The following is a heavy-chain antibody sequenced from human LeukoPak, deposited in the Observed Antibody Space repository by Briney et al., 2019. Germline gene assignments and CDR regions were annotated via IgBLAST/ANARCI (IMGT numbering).Heavy chain of an antibody. Sequence: GGSLRLSCAASGFTNYAMSWVRQAPGKGLEWVSGIDGSGSSRYYAGSVRGRFTISRDNSKNTLYLQMNSLRAEDTAVYYCAKDLDGLSAQGMGVWGQGTTVTVSS. CDR3: AKDLDGLSAQGMGV. CDR1: GFTNYA. V-gene: IGHV3-23*01. J-gene: IGHJ6*02. D-gene: IGHD4/OR15-4a*01. CDR2: IDGSGSSR.